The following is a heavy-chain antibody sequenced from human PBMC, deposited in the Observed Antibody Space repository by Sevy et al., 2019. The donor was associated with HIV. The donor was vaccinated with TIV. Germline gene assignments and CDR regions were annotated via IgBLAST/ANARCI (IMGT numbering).Heavy chain of an antibody. J-gene: IGHJ5*02. Sequence: GGSLRVSCTASGFTFSSYDMNWVRQALGKGLEWVSKISSSGSSIYYADSVKGRFTISRDNAKNSLNLQMNSLRAEDTAVYYCTRNGGAFDNGFDPWGQGTLVNVSS. CDR1: GFTFSSYD. D-gene: IGHD2-8*01. CDR2: ISSSGSSI. CDR3: TRNGGAFDNGFDP. V-gene: IGHV3-48*03.